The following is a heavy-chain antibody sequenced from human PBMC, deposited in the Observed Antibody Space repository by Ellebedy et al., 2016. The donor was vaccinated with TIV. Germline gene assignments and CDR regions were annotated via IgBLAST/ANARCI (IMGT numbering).Heavy chain of an antibody. J-gene: IGHJ4*02. D-gene: IGHD3-22*01. V-gene: IGHV1-8*01. CDR3: ARRSDYYDSSAYFY. Sequence: ASVKVSXKASRYTFTSYDINWVRQATGQGLEWMGWMNPDSGNTGYAQKLQGRVTMTRSTSISTAYMELSSLRSEDTAVYYCARRSDYYDSSAYFYWGQGTPVTVSS. CDR1: RYTFTSYD. CDR2: MNPDSGNT.